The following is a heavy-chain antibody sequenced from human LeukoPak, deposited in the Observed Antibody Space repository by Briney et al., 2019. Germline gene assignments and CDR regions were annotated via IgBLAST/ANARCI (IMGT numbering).Heavy chain of an antibody. CDR2: INRSGIT. D-gene: IGHD1-14*01. Sequence: SETLSLTCAVYGGSFSGYFWSWIRQPPGKGLEWIGEINRSGITNYNPSLKSRVTISVDTSKNQFSLKLSSVTAADTAVYYCARDRVMDVWGQGTTVTVSS. CDR1: GGSFSGYF. J-gene: IGHJ6*02. V-gene: IGHV4-34*01. CDR3: ARDRVMDV.